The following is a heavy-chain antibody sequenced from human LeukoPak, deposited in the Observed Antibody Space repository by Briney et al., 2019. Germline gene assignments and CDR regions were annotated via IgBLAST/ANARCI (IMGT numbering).Heavy chain of an antibody. Sequence: PGGSLRLSCAASGFTFSSYSMNWVRQAPGKGLEWVSSISSSSSYIYYADSVKGRFTISRDNAKNSLYLQMNSLRAEDTAVYYCARVYCSSPSGQNHDAFDIWGQGTMVTVSS. V-gene: IGHV3-21*01. CDR3: ARVYCSSPSGQNHDAFDI. CDR1: GFTFSSYS. D-gene: IGHD2-2*01. J-gene: IGHJ3*02. CDR2: ISSSSSYI.